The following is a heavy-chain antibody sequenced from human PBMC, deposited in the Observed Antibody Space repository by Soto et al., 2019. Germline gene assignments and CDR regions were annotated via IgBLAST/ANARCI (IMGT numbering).Heavy chain of an antibody. CDR1: GFPLSHIA. Sequence: GGSLRFPGAASGFPLSHIAMTWFRRAPGEGLEWFSSISVTDVYTYNADPVKAQFTISRDTAMNTLFLHMTNLRPDATSGYYVAKGTRHYATALQAYLVPLGLGTLVAVSS. D-gene: IGHD2-2*01. V-gene: IGHV3-23*01. CDR2: ISVTDVYT. CDR3: AKGTRHYATALQAYLVP. J-gene: IGHJ5*02.